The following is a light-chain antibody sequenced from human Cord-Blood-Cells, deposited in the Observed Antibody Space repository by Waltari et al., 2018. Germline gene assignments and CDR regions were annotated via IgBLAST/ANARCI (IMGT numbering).Light chain of an antibody. CDR2: EVS. J-gene: IGLJ1*01. V-gene: IGLV2-14*01. Sequence: QSALTQPASVSGSPGQSITISCTGTSCDVGGYNYVSWYQQHPGKAPKLMIYEVSNRPSGVLKRCSGSKSGNTASLTISGLQAEDEADYYCSSYTSSSTPYVFGTGTKVTVL. CDR3: SSYTSSSTPYV. CDR1: SCDVGGYNY.